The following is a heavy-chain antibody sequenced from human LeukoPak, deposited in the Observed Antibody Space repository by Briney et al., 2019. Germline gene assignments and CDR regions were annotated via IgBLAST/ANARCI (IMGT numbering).Heavy chain of an antibody. J-gene: IGHJ4*02. CDR1: GFTFSSYS. CDR3: ASTVGATPFDY. Sequence: GSLRLSCAASGFTFSSYSMNWVRQAPGKGLEWVSSISSSSSYIYYADSVKGRFTISRDNAKSSLYLQMNSLRAEDTAVYYCASTVGATPFDYWGQGTLVTVSS. V-gene: IGHV3-21*01. CDR2: ISSSSSYI. D-gene: IGHD1-26*01.